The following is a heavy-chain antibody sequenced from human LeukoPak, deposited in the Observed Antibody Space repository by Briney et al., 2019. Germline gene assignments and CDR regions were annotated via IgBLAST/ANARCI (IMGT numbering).Heavy chain of an antibody. CDR3: ARSSRNPVITMIVVVNPDV. J-gene: IGHJ6*04. V-gene: IGHV4-39*07. D-gene: IGHD3-22*01. CDR2: IYYSGST. Sequence: SETLSLTCTVSGGSISSSSYYWGWIRQPPGKGLEWIGSIYYSGSTYHNPSLKSRVTISVDTSKNQFSLKLSSVTAADTAVYYCARSSRNPVITMIVVVNPDVWGKGTTVTVSS. CDR1: GGSISSSSYY.